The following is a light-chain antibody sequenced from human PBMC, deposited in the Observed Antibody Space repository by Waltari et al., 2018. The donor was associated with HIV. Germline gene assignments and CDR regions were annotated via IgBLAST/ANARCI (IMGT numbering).Light chain of an antibody. CDR1: SSNIGDNY. CDR2: RNS. CDR3: AAWDDSLSGWV. Sequence: QSALTQPPSTSGTPGQTVTIPCSGSSSNIGDNYVSWYQQLPGTAPELLIYRNSQRPSGVRDRFSGSKSGTSASLAINDLRSEDEAEYHCAAWDDSLSGWVFGGGTNLTVL. J-gene: IGLJ3*02. V-gene: IGLV1-47*01.